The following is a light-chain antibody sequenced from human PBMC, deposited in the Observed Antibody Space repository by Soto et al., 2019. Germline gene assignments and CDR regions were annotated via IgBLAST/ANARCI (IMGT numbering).Light chain of an antibody. J-gene: IGLJ1*01. Sequence: QSALNHPASVSGSPGQSITISCTGTSSDVGAYNYVSWYQQHPGKAPKLMIYDVSNRPSGVSNRFSGSKSGNTASLTISGLQAEDEADYYCSSYTSSSTLYVFGTGTKVTVL. CDR1: SSDVGAYNY. CDR3: SSYTSSSTLYV. V-gene: IGLV2-14*01. CDR2: DVS.